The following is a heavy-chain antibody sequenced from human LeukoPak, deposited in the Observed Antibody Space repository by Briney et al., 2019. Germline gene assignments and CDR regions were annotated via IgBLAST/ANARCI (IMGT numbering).Heavy chain of an antibody. CDR1: GFTVSSNY. CDR3: AKDGHGQLISDY. J-gene: IGHJ4*02. CDR2: IYSGGST. Sequence: GGSLRLSCAASGFTVSSNYMNWVRQAPGKGLEWVSNIYSGGSTYYADSVKGRFTISRDKSKNTLYLQMNSLRAEDRAVYYCAKDGHGQLISDYWGQGTLVTVSS. D-gene: IGHD3-16*01. V-gene: IGHV3-66*01.